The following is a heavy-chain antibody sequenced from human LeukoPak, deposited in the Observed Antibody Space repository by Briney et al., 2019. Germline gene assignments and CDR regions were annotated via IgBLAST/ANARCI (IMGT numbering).Heavy chain of an antibody. CDR2: INHSGYT. D-gene: IGHD4-17*01. V-gene: IGHV4-34*01. Sequence: PSETLSLTCGVSGVSFDDYYWSWVRQTPGKGLEWLGGINHSGYTNDSPSLKSRVTLSIDTSRKQFSLNLRSVTVADAGIYYCTRMTTGHDYWGQGTLVTVSS. CDR3: TRMTTGHDY. CDR1: GVSFDDYY. J-gene: IGHJ4*02.